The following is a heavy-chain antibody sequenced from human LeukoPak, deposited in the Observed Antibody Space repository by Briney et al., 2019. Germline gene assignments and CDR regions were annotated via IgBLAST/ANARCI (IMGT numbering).Heavy chain of an antibody. D-gene: IGHD2-21*01. CDR3: ARGPIVGNDF. Sequence: ASVKVSCKASGYTFSGYYMHWVRQAPGQGLEWMGWINPDTGDTNYVQNFQGRVTMTRDTSISTVYMELSRLTSGDTAVYYCARGPIVGNDFWGQGTLVTVSS. J-gene: IGHJ4*02. CDR2: INPDTGDT. V-gene: IGHV1-2*02. CDR1: GYTFSGYY.